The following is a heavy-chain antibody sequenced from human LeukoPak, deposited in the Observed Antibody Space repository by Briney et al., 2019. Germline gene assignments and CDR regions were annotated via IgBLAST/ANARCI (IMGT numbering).Heavy chain of an antibody. CDR2: ISGSGGST. CDR1: GFTFSSYA. CDR3: AKFVGPYSSSLWDYYYMDV. D-gene: IGHD6-13*01. J-gene: IGHJ6*03. V-gene: IGHV3-23*01. Sequence: PGGSLRLSCAASGFTFSSYAMSWVRQAPGKGLEWVSAISGSGGSTYYADSVKGRFTISRDNSKNTLYLQMNSLRAEDTAVYYCAKFVGPYSSSLWDYYYMDVWGKGTTVTVSS.